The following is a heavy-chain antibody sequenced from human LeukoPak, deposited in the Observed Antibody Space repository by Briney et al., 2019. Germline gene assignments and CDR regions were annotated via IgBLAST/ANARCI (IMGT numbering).Heavy chain of an antibody. CDR1: GFTFSSYG. V-gene: IGHV3-33*01. CDR3: ARGNYYGSGCDF. Sequence: GSLRLSCAASGFTFSSYGMHWVRQAPGKGLEWVAVIWYDGSNKYYADSVKGRFTISRDNSKNTLYLQMNSLRAEDTAVYYCARGNYYGSGCDFWGQGSLVTVSS. D-gene: IGHD3-10*01. CDR2: IWYDGSNK. J-gene: IGHJ4*02.